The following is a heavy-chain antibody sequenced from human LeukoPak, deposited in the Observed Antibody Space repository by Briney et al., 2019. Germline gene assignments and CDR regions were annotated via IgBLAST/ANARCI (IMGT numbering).Heavy chain of an antibody. Sequence: GGSLRLPCAASGFTFSSYSMNWVRQAPGKGLEWVSSISSSSSYIYYADSVKGRFTISRDNAKNSLYLQMNSLRAEDTAVYYCARDADSSSWSMYYYYGMDVWGQGTTVTVS. CDR3: ARDADSSSWSMYYYYGMDV. CDR1: GFTFSSYS. J-gene: IGHJ6*02. D-gene: IGHD6-13*01. V-gene: IGHV3-21*01. CDR2: ISSSSSYI.